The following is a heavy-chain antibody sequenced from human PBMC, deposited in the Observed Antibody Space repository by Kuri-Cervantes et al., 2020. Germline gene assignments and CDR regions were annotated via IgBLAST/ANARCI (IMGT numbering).Heavy chain of an antibody. V-gene: IGHV3-33*01. CDR2: IWYDGSNK. CDR1: GFTFSSYG. J-gene: IGHJ4*02. Sequence: LSLTCAASGFTFSSYGMHWVRQAPGKGLEWVAVIWYDGSNKYYADSVKGRFTISRDNAKNSLYLQMNSLRDEDTAVYYCARDFRWAEWELLGLFDYWGQGTLVTVSS. D-gene: IGHD1-26*01. CDR3: ARDFRWAEWELLGLFDY.